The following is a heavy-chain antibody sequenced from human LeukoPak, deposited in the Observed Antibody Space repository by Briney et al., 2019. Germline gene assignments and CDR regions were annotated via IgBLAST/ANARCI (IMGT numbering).Heavy chain of an antibody. V-gene: IGHV4-59*11. J-gene: IGHJ5*02. CDR1: GGSISSHY. CDR2: IYYSGST. D-gene: IGHD3-9*01. CDR3: ARRGYDILTGYSRFWWFDP. Sequence: PSETLSLTCTVSGGSISSHYWSWIRQPPGKGLEWIGNIYYSGSTNYNPSLKSRVTISVDTSKNQFSLKLSSVTAADTAVYYCARRGYDILTGYSRFWWFDPWGQGTLVTVSS.